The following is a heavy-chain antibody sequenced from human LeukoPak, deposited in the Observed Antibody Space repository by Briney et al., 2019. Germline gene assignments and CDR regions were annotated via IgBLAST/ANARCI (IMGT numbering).Heavy chain of an antibody. J-gene: IGHJ4*02. CDR1: GYTFTGYY. D-gene: IGHD6-19*01. CDR2: INPNSGGT. Sequence: GASVKVSCEASGYTFTGYYMHWVRQAPGQGLEWMGWINPNSGGTNYAQKFQGRVTMTRDTSISTAYMELSRLRSDDTAVYYCARRKIAVAALDYWGQGTLVTVSS. CDR3: ARRKIAVAALDY. V-gene: IGHV1-2*02.